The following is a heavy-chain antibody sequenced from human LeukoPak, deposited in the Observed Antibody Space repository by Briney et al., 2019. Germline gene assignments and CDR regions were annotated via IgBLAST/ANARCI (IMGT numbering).Heavy chain of an antibody. Sequence: ASVKVSCKASGGTFSSYAISWVRQATGQGLEWMGGIIPIFGTANYAQKFQGRVTITADESTSTAYMELSSLRSEDTAVYYYARGSSAGYYYGMDVWGKGTTVTVSS. CDR1: GGTFSSYA. J-gene: IGHJ6*04. D-gene: IGHD2-15*01. CDR2: IIPIFGTA. V-gene: IGHV1-69*01. CDR3: ARGSSAGYYYGMDV.